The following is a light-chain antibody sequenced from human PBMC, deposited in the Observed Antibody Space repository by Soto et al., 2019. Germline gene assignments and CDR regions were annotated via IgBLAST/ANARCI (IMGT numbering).Light chain of an antibody. V-gene: IGKV1-9*01. CDR1: QGISSY. CDR2: AAS. Sequence: IQLTQSPSSLSASVGDRVTITCRASQGISSYLAWYQQKPGKAPKLLIYAASTLQSWVPSRFSGSGSGTDFTLTISSLQPEDFATYYCHQLNSYPRFTFGPGTKVDIK. CDR3: HQLNSYPRFT. J-gene: IGKJ3*01.